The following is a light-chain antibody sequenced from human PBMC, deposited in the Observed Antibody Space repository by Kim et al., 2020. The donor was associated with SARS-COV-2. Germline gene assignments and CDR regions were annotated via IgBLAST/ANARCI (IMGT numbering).Light chain of an antibody. J-gene: IGKJ1*01. CDR2: KAS. CDR3: QQYNSYLWT. Sequence: SSLGDRATFTCGASQVVSTWLAWYQQKPGKAPNLLIYKASSLQSGIPSRFSGSGSGTEFTLTISSLQPDDFATYYCQQYNSYLWTFGQGTKVDIK. CDR1: QVVSTW. V-gene: IGKV1-5*03.